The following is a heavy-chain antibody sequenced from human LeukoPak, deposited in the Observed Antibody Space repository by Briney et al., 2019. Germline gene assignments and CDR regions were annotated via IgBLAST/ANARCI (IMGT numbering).Heavy chain of an antibody. CDR2: ISVYNGHT. Sequence: GASVKVSCKASAYTFSSYGISWVRQAPGQGLEWMGWISVYNGHTNYAQNLQGRVTMTTDTSTSTAYMELRSLRSDDTAVYYCARDFVVVTAIPWAFDIWGQGTMVTVSS. V-gene: IGHV1-18*01. D-gene: IGHD2-21*02. J-gene: IGHJ3*02. CDR1: AYTFSSYG. CDR3: ARDFVVVTAIPWAFDI.